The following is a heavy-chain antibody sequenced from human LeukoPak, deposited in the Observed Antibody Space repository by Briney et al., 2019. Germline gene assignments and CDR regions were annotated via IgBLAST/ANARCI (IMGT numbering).Heavy chain of an antibody. Sequence: ASVKVSCKAFGYTFTAYYMHWVRQAPGQGPEWMGWINPNSGVTNYAQRFQGRVTMTRDMSITTAYMDLSRLRSDDTAVYYCARGLAATLGYFDYWGQGTLVTVSS. CDR3: ARGLAATLGYFDY. J-gene: IGHJ4*02. CDR1: GYTFTAYY. D-gene: IGHD2-15*01. CDR2: INPNSGVT. V-gene: IGHV1-2*02.